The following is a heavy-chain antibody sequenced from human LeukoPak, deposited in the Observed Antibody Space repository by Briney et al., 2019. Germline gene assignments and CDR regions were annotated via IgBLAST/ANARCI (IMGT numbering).Heavy chain of an antibody. V-gene: IGHV3-23*01. J-gene: IGHJ6*04. Sequence: GGSLRLSCASSGFTFSNYAMSWVRQAPGKGLKWVSAISGSGGSTYYADSVKGRFTISRDNSKNTLYLQMNSLRAEDTAVYYCAKETYIVVVPAARMDVWGKGTTVTVSS. CDR3: AKETYIVVVPAARMDV. CDR2: ISGSGGST. CDR1: GFTFSNYA. D-gene: IGHD2-2*01.